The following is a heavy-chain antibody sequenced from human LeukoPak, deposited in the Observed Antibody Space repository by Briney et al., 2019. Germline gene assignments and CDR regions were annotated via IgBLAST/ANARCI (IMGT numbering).Heavy chain of an antibody. D-gene: IGHD1-20*01. V-gene: IGHV4-59*01. CDR3: ARAYNGNDLSVDYFDY. CDR2: IYYSGST. CDR1: GVSLRRYY. Sequence: SETLSLTRTVSGVSLRRYYWSSVWQPPAGRLGWGVYIYYSGSTNYKPSLNSRLTISVDTSKNQFSLKLSSVTAADTAVYYCARAYNGNDLSVDYFDYWGQGTLVTVSS. J-gene: IGHJ4*02.